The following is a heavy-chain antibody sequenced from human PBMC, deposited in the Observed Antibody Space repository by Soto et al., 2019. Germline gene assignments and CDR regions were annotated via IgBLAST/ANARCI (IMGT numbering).Heavy chain of an antibody. D-gene: IGHD2-15*01. Sequence: QLQLQESGSGLVKPSQTLSLTCAVSGGSISSGGYSWSWIRQPPGKGLEWIGYIYHSGSTYYNPSLKSRVTISVDRSKTQFSLKLSSVTAADTAVYYCARGSDTQDSLNWFDPWGQGTLVTVSS. CDR1: GGSISSGGYS. CDR2: IYHSGST. V-gene: IGHV4-30-2*01. CDR3: ARGSDTQDSLNWFDP. J-gene: IGHJ5*02.